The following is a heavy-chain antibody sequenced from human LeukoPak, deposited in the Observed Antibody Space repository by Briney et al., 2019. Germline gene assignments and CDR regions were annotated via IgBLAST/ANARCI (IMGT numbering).Heavy chain of an antibody. J-gene: IGHJ4*02. Sequence: PGGSLRLSCAASGCSFSSYAMSWVRQAPGKGLEWVSAISGSGGRTYYADSVKGRFTISRDNSKNTLHLQMNSLRAGDTAVYYCAKPATYYYNTSGYSFQKRQGNKNPQDYGGQGTLVTVSS. CDR1: GCSFSSYA. CDR3: AKPATYYYNTSGYSFQKRQGNKNPQDY. CDR2: ISGSGGRT. D-gene: IGHD3-22*01. V-gene: IGHV3-23*01.